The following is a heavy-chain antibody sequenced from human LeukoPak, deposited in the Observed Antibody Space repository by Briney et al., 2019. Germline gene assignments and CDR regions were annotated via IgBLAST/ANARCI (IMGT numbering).Heavy chain of an antibody. CDR3: AAYCGGDCPFDY. Sequence: PSETLSLTCTVSGGSINSYYWSWIRQPPGKGLEWIGEINHSGSTNYNPSLKSRVTISVDTSKNQFSLKLSSVTAADTAVYYCAAYCGGDCPFDYWGQGTLVTVSS. CDR1: GGSINSYY. D-gene: IGHD2-21*02. J-gene: IGHJ4*02. V-gene: IGHV4-34*01. CDR2: INHSGST.